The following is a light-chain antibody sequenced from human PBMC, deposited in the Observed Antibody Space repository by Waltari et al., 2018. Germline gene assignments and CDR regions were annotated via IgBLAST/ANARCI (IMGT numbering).Light chain of an antibody. V-gene: IGKV1-5*01. J-gene: IGKJ1*01. CDR3: QQYSSFST. Sequence: DIQMTQSPSMLSASVGDRVTITCRASQTIRGWWAWYQLKPGLAPKLLIYDASNLGGGVPSRFSGSGFGTNFTLTISSLQPDDFATYYCQQYSSFSTFGLGTKV. CDR2: DAS. CDR1: QTIRGW.